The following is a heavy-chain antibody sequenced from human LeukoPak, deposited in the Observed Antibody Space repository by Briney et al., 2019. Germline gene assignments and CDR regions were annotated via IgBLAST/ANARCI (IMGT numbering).Heavy chain of an antibody. J-gene: IGHJ5*02. Sequence: GGSLRLSCAASGFTFSSYGMHWVRQAPGKGLEWVAVISYDGSNKYYADSVKGRFTISRDNSKNTLYLQMNSLRAEDTAVYYCAKDVGFGEPLYGFDPWGQGTLVTVSS. CDR3: AKDVGFGEPLYGFDP. D-gene: IGHD3-10*01. CDR1: GFTFSSYG. V-gene: IGHV3-30*18. CDR2: ISYDGSNK.